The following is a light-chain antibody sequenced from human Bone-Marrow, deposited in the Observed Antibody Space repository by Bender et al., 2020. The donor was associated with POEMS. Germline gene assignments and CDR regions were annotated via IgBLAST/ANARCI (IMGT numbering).Light chain of an antibody. J-gene: IGLJ3*02. V-gene: IGLV3-1*01. CDR2: EDN. CDR1: KLGGKF. Sequence: SYELTQPPSLSVSAGQTGSITCSGDKLGGKFSSWYQQKPGQSPVLVIYEDNKRPSGIPERFSGSKSGTSASLAISGLQSEDEADYYCAAWEDSLNGWVFGGGTKLTVL. CDR3: AAWEDSLNGWV.